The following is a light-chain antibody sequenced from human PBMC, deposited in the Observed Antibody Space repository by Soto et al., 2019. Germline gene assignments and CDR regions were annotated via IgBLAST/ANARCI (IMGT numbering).Light chain of an antibody. CDR1: SGHSSYA. CDR2: LNSDGSH. Sequence: QSVLTQSPSASASXXASVKXXXTLSSGHSSYAIAWHQQQPEKGPRYLMKLNSDGSHSKGDGIPDRFSGSSSGAERYLTISSLQSEDEADYYCQTWGTGIQVFGGGTKLTVL. V-gene: IGLV4-69*01. CDR3: QTWGTGIQV. J-gene: IGLJ3*02.